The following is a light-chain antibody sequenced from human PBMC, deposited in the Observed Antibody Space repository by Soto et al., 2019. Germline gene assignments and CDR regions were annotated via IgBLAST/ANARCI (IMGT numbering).Light chain of an antibody. V-gene: IGKV3-20*01. CDR3: QQYGSSPV. Sequence: EIVLTQSPGTPSLSPGERATLSCRASQSVSSSYLAWYQQKPGQAPRLLIYGASSRATGIPDRFSGSGSGTDFTLTISRLEPEDFAVYYCQQYGSSPVFGQGTKVDIK. CDR2: GAS. CDR1: QSVSSSY. J-gene: IGKJ1*01.